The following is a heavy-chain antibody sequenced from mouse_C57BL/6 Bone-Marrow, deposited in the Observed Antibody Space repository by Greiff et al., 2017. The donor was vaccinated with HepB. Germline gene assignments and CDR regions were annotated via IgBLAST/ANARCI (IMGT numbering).Heavy chain of an antibody. CDR1: GYTFTSYG. CDR2: IYPRSGNT. V-gene: IGHV1-81*01. CDR3: ASPYGNGCYFDY. D-gene: IGHD2-1*01. Sequence: VKLMESGAELARPGASVKLSCKASGYTFTSYGISWVKQRTGQGLEWIGEIYPRSGNTYYNEKFKGKATLTADKSSSTAYMELRSLTSEDSAVYFCASPYGNGCYFDYWGQGTTLTVSS. J-gene: IGHJ2*01.